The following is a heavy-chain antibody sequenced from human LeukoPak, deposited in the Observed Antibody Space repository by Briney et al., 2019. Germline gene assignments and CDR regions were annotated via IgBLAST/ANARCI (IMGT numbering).Heavy chain of an antibody. Sequence: SGPTLVKPTQTLTLTCTFSGFSLSTSGVGVGRIRQSPGKAPEWLALIYWDDDKRYSPSLKSRLTITKDTSKNQVVLTMTNMDPVDTATYYCARTYDSSGYYSFFFDYWGQGTLVTVSS. CDR3: ARTYDSSGYYSFFFDY. V-gene: IGHV2-5*02. J-gene: IGHJ4*02. CDR1: GFSLSTSGVG. D-gene: IGHD3-22*01. CDR2: IYWDDDK.